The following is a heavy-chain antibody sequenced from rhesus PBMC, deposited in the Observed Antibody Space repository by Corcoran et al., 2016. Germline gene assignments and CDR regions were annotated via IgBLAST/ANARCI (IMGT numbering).Heavy chain of an antibody. D-gene: IGHD5-42*01. CDR1: GGSISSGYG. Sequence: QLQLQESGPGLVKPSETLSLTCAVSGGSISSGYGWRWIRKPPGKGRVWIGNIFGSIGSTDYNPSLKSRVTISTDTSKNQFSLKLSSVTAADTAVYYCARVGVLGIGGLDSWGQGVVVTVSS. CDR2: IFGSIGST. CDR3: ARVGVLGIGGLDS. V-gene: IGHV4S7*01. J-gene: IGHJ6*01.